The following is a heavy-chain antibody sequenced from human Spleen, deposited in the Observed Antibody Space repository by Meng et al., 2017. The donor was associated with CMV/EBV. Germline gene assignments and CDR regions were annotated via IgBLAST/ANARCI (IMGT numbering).Heavy chain of an antibody. CDR1: GGSISSSSYY. CDR2: IYYSGST. D-gene: IGHD3-3*01. J-gene: IGHJ5*02. Sequence: GSLRLSCTVSGGSISSSSYYWGWIRQPPGKGLEWIGSIYYSGSTYYNPSLKSRVTISVDTSKNQFSLKLSSVTAADTAVYYCARDEYYDLPFDPWGQGILVTVSS. V-gene: IGHV4-39*07. CDR3: ARDEYYDLPFDP.